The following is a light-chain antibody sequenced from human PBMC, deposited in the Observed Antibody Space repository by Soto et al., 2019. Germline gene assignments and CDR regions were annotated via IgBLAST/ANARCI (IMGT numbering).Light chain of an antibody. CDR3: QQYINRWT. V-gene: IGKV1-5*03. CDR1: QSISIW. CDR2: KAS. J-gene: IGKJ1*01. Sequence: DIQMTQSPSTLSASVGDRVTITCRASQSISIWLALYQQKPGKAPNLLIYKASSLESGVPSRFSGSGSGTEFTLTISSLQTDDFATYYCQQYINRWTFGQGTKVEI.